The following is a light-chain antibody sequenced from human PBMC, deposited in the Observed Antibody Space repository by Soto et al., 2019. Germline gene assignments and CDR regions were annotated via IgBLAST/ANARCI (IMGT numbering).Light chain of an antibody. J-gene: IGKJ5*01. CDR2: YIS. CDR1: QSAGNF. CDR3: QQHNQWPIT. Sequence: EIVITQYPATLSVSPGERATLSCRASQSAGNFLAWYQQKPGQAPRLLIYYISTRATGIPARFSGSGSGTEFTLTINSLQSEDSAVYYCQQHNQWPITFGQGTRLEIK. V-gene: IGKV3D-15*01.